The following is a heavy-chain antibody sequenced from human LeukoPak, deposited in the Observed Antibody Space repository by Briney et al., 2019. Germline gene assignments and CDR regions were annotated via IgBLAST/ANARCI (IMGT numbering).Heavy chain of an antibody. J-gene: IGHJ4*02. D-gene: IGHD3-10*01. CDR1: GFTFSSYG. CDR3: AKDLRGYYGSGSYYIGGGFDY. CDR2: ISGSGGST. Sequence: GGSLRLSCAASGFTFSSYGMSWVRQAPGKGLEWVSAISGSGGSTYYADSVKGRFTISRDNSKNTLYLQMNSLRAEDTAVYYCAKDLRGYYGSGSYYIGGGFDYWGQGTLVTVSS. V-gene: IGHV3-23*01.